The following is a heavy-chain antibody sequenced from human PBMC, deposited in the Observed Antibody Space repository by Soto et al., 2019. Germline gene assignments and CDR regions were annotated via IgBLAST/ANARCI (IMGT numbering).Heavy chain of an antibody. J-gene: IGHJ3*02. V-gene: IGHV4-59*01. CDR1: GGSISTYY. CDR3: ARERPRGFDSSGYYDDAFDI. CDR2: VYYSGST. D-gene: IGHD3-22*01. Sequence: SETLSLTCTVSGGSISTYYWSWIRQPPGKGLEWIGYVYYSGSTNYNPSLKSRVTISVDTSKNQFSLKLSSATAADTAVYYCARERPRGFDSSGYYDDAFDIWGQGTMVTVS.